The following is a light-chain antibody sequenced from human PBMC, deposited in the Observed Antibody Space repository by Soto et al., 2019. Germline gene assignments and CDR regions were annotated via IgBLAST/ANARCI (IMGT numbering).Light chain of an antibody. J-gene: IGKJ1*01. CDR2: DAS. CDR1: QSLSSY. CDR3: QQRYSSPQT. Sequence: DVQMTQSPSSLSSSLGDRATLSCRASQSLSSYLNWYQQKPGQAPTLLIYDASSWKSGVPSRFSGSGSGTAFTITISSMQPEDFATYYCQQRYSSPQTFGQGTKVDIK. V-gene: IGKV1-39*01.